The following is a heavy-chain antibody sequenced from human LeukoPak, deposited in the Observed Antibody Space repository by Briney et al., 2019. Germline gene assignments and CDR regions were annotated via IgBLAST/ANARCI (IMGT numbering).Heavy chain of an antibody. V-gene: IGHV3-11*01. J-gene: IGHJ6*02. CDR1: GFTFSDYN. CDR3: ARSIGLTGGGVDV. D-gene: IGHD3-9*01. Sequence: PGGSLRLSCAASGFTFSDYNMDWVRQAPGKGLEWVSYITNGGSTIHHADSVKGRFTISRDNAKKTLYLQMNSLRAEDTAVYYCARSIGLTGGGVDVWGQGTTVTVSS. CDR2: ITNGGSTI.